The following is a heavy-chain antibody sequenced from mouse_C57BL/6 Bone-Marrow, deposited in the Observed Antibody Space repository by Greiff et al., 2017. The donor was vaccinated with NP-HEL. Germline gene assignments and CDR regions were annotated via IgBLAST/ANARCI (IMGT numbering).Heavy chain of an antibody. D-gene: IGHD1-1*01. CDR3: ARGYLVLRFDY. CDR1: GYTFTSYW. Sequence: VQLQQPGAELVRPGSSVKLSCKASGYTFTSYWMHWVKQRPIQGLEWIGNIDPSDSETHYNQKFKDKATLTVDKSSSTAYMQLSSLTSEDSAVYYCARGYLVLRFDYWGQGTTLTVSS. V-gene: IGHV1-52*01. J-gene: IGHJ2*01. CDR2: IDPSDSET.